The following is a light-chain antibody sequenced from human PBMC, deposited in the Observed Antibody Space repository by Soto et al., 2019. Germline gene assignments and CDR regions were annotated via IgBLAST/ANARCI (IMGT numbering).Light chain of an antibody. Sequence: DIQMAQSPSTLSASVVDRFTITCRASQSISSWLSWYQQKPGKAPKLLIYDASNLEAGVPSRFRGSGSGTDFTFTISRLQPEDIATYYCKQYENLPTFGQGTRLEIK. CDR2: DAS. J-gene: IGKJ5*01. CDR1: QSISSW. CDR3: KQYENLPT. V-gene: IGKV1-5*01.